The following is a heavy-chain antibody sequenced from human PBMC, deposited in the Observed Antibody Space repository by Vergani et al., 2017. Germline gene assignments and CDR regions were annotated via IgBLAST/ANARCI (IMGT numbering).Heavy chain of an antibody. Sequence: EVQLLESGGRLVQPGGSLRLSCVASGFAFSRYAMSWVRQAPGKGLEWVSGLTASGSGISYADSVRGRFTISRDNSKNTLFLQMDSLRAEDTAVYYCAKSGWLQHFRAHDFDSWGQGILVTVSS. V-gene: IGHV3-23*01. CDR3: AKSGWLQHFRAHDFDS. D-gene: IGHD5-24*01. CDR2: LTASGSGI. CDR1: GFAFSRYA. J-gene: IGHJ4*02.